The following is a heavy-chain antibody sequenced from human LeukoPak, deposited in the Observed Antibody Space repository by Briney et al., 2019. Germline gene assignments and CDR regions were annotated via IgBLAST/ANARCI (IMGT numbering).Heavy chain of an antibody. CDR2: ISGSGGST. CDR3: VYDSSGYPTPAFDY. CDR1: GFTFSSYA. D-gene: IGHD3-22*01. Sequence: GGPLRLSCAASGFTFSSYAMSWVRQAPGKGLEWVSAISGSGGSTYYADSVKGRFTISRDNSKNTLYLQMNSLRAEDTAVYYCVYDSSGYPTPAFDYWGQGTLVTVSS. J-gene: IGHJ4*02. V-gene: IGHV3-23*01.